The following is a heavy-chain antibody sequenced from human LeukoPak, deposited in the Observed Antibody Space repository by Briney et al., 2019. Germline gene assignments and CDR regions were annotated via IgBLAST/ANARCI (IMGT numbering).Heavy chain of an antibody. J-gene: IGHJ4*02. CDR3: AKDRLVYSYGPNFDY. CDR2: ISSSGSTV. CDR1: RFTFSDYY. Sequence: GGSLRLSCAASRFTFSDYYLSWIRQAPGKGLEWVSYISSSGSTVYYADSVKGRFTISRDNAKNSLYLQMNSLRAEDTAVYYCAKDRLVYSYGPNFDYWGQGTLVTVSS. V-gene: IGHV3-11*01. D-gene: IGHD5-18*01.